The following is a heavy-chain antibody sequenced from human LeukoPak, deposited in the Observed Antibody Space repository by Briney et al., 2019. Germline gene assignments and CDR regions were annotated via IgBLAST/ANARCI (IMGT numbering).Heavy chain of an antibody. CDR2: IYYSGST. D-gene: IGHD2-8*01. V-gene: IGHV4-39*01. Sequence: SETLSLTCTVSGGSISSSSYYWGWIRQPPGKGLEWIGSIYYSGSTYYNPSLKSRVTISVDTSKNQFSLKLRSVTAADTAVHYCARRLTEYCTKGVCYWFDYWGRGTLVTVS. CDR1: GGSISSSSYY. J-gene: IGHJ4*02. CDR3: ARRLTEYCTKGVCYWFDY.